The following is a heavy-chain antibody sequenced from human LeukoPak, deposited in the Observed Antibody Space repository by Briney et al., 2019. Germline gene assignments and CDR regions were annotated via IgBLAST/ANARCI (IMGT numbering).Heavy chain of an antibody. CDR3: ARISDCSGGSCYSGNY. J-gene: IGHJ4*02. CDR2: ISSSGSTI. Sequence: GGSLRLSCAASGFTFSSYEMNWVRQAPGKGLEWVSYISSSGSTIYYADSVKGRFTISRDNAKNSLYLQMNSLRAEDTAVYYCARISDCSGGSCYSGNYWGQGTLVTVSS. CDR1: GFTFSSYE. D-gene: IGHD2-15*01. V-gene: IGHV3-48*03.